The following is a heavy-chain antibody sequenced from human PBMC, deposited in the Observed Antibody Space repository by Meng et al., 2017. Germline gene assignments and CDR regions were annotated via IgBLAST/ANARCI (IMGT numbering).Heavy chain of an antibody. CDR2: ISSSGSTI. Sequence: GGSLRLSCAASGFTFSSYEMNWVRQAPGKGLEWVSYISSSGSTIYYADSVKGRFTTSRDSAKNSLYLQMNSLRAEDTAVYYCARDHYGDYAFDYWGQGTLVTVSS. CDR3: ARDHYGDYAFDY. V-gene: IGHV3-48*03. CDR1: GFTFSSYE. D-gene: IGHD4-17*01. J-gene: IGHJ4*02.